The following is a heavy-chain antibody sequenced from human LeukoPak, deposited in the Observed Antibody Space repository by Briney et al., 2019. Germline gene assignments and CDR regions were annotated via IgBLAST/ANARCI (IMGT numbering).Heavy chain of an antibody. J-gene: IGHJ4*02. CDR2: ISGSGGST. CDR1: GFTFSSYA. V-gene: IGHV3-23*01. CDR3: AKSGYLRIFGVVDY. Sequence: GGSLRLSCAASGFTFSSYAMSWVRQAPGKGLEWASAISGSGGSTYYADSVKGRFTISRDNSKNTLYLQMNSLRAEDTAVYYCAKSGYLRIFGVVDYWGQGTLVTVSS. D-gene: IGHD3-3*01.